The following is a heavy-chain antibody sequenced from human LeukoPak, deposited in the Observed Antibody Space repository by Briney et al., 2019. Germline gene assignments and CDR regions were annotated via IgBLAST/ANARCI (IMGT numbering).Heavy chain of an antibody. CDR2: IIPIFGTA. V-gene: IGHV1-69*05. Sequence: GSSVKVSCKASGGTFSSYAISWVRQAPGQGLEWMGGIIPIFGTANYAQKFQGRVTITTDESTSTAYMELSSLRSEDTAVYYCARDSRPVALVSWYFDLWGRGTLVTVSS. CDR1: GGTFSSYA. CDR3: ARDSRPVALVSWYFDL. D-gene: IGHD2-2*01. J-gene: IGHJ2*01.